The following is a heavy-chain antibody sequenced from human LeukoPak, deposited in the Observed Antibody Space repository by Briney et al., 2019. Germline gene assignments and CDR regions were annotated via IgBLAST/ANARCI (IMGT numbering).Heavy chain of an antibody. Sequence: SETLSLTCTVSGYSISSSTYYWGWIRQPPGKGLEWIGEINHSGGTNYNPSLKSRVTISVDTSKNQFSLKLSSVTAADTAVYYCARDGGYSYGPPLGYWGQGTLVTVSS. CDR3: ARDGGYSYGPPLGY. J-gene: IGHJ4*02. D-gene: IGHD5-18*01. V-gene: IGHV4-39*07. CDR2: INHSGGT. CDR1: GYSISSSTYY.